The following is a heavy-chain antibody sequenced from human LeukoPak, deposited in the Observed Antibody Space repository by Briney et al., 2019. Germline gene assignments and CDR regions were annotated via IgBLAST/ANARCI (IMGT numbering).Heavy chain of an antibody. D-gene: IGHD1-26*01. CDR3: ARDLGGSLDY. Sequence: GGSLRLSCAASGFTFSTYWMHWVRQVPGKGLVWVSRINTDEGITNYADSVKGRFTISRDNAKNTLYLQMNSLRAEDTALYYCARDLGGSLDYWGQGTLVTVSS. CDR2: INTDEGIT. J-gene: IGHJ4*02. CDR1: GFTFSTYW. V-gene: IGHV3-74*01.